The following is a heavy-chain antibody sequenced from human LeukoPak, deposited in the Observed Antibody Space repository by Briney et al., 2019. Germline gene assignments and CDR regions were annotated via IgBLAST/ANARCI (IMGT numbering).Heavy chain of an antibody. J-gene: IGHJ4*02. CDR3: ARDGNFDY. CDR1: GYTFTDYY. CDR2: ISPNSGET. Sequence: ASVKVSCKASGYTFTDYYMHWVRQAPGQGLEWMGWISPNSGETSYAQKFQGRVTTTRDTSIRTVYMEVNSLRPDDTAVFYCARDGNFDYWGQGTLVTVSS. V-gene: IGHV1-2*02. D-gene: IGHD1-1*01.